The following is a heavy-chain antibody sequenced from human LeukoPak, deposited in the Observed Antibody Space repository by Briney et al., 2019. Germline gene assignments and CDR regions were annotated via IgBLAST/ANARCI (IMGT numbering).Heavy chain of an antibody. V-gene: IGHV1-46*01. Sequence: ASVKVSCKASGYTFTSYYMHWVRQAPGQGLEWMGIINPSGGSTSYAQKFQGRVTMTRDMSTSTVYMELSSLRSEDTAVYYYARADHYGDYVSPFDYWGQGTLVTVSS. CDR1: GYTFTSYY. CDR2: INPSGGST. D-gene: IGHD4-17*01. J-gene: IGHJ4*02. CDR3: ARADHYGDYVSPFDY.